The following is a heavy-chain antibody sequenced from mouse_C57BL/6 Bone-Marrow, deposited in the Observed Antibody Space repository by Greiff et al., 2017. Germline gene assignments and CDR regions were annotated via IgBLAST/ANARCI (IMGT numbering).Heavy chain of an antibody. CDR1: GFTFTDYY. Sequence: VQLQQSGPELVKPGASVKISCKASGFTFTDYYMNWVKQSHGKSLEWIGDINPNNGGTSYNQKFKGKATLTVDTSSSTAYMELRSLTSEDSAAYYCGRVGDYDGYFDVWGTGTTVTVSS. CDR2: INPNNGGT. CDR3: GRVGDYDGYFDV. J-gene: IGHJ1*03. V-gene: IGHV1-26*01. D-gene: IGHD2-4*01.